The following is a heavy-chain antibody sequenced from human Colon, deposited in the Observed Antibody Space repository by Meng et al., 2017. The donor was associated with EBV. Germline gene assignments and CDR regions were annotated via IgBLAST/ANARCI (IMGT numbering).Heavy chain of an antibody. CDR1: GFTFSTYW. V-gene: IGHV3-74*01. J-gene: IGHJ5*02. Sequence: AEVVGVGGGSVQPGGSLRLSCAASGFTFSTYWMHWVRQVPGKGLIWVSRVKPDGTSTYYADSVRGRFTISRDNAKNTVYLQMNTLRAEDTAVYYCVRDRPSWTWGQGTLVTVSS. CDR2: VKPDGTST. CDR3: VRDRPSWT. D-gene: IGHD3-3*01.